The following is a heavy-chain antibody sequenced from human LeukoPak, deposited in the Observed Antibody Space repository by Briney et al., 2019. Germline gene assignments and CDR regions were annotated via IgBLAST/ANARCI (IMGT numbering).Heavy chain of an antibody. Sequence: GGPLRLSCEASGFTFSSFDMHWVRQPTGQGLEWVSTIGTASDTYYPGSVEGRFTLSRDNAKNSLYLQMNSLTAGDTAVYYCARGPPRGKYYYMDVWGKGTTVTVSS. CDR3: ARGPPRGKYYYMDV. CDR2: IGTASDT. CDR1: GFTFSSFD. D-gene: IGHD1-1*01. J-gene: IGHJ6*03. V-gene: IGHV3-13*01.